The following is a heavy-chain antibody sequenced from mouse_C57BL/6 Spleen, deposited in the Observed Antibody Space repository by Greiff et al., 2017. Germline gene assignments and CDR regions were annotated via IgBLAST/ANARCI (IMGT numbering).Heavy chain of an antibody. CDR1: GYAFSSSW. Sequence: VQVVESGPELVKPGASVKISCKASGYAFSSSWMNWVKQRPGKGLEWIGRIYPGDGDTNYNGKFKGKATLTADKSSSTAYMQLSSLTSKDSAVYFCARSWFAYWGQGTLVTVSA. J-gene: IGHJ3*01. CDR2: IYPGDGDT. CDR3: ARSWFAY. V-gene: IGHV1-82*01.